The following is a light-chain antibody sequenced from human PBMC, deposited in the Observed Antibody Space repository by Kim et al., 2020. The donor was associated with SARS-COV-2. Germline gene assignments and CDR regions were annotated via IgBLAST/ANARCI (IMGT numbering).Light chain of an antibody. J-gene: IGKJ1*01. CDR1: RGISNY. Sequence: SSVDQGTTPMWPTRGISNYFAKFHQQPPKAPKPLIYSASTLQSGVPSKFSGSGSGTEFTLTISSLQPEDFAAYYCQQYNSYALTFGQGTKVDIK. CDR2: SAS. V-gene: IGKV1-16*02. CDR3: QQYNSYALT.